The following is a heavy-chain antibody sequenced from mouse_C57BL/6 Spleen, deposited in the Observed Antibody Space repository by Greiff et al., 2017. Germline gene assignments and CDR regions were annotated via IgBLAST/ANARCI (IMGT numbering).Heavy chain of an antibody. Sequence: VHLVESGPELVKPGASVKLSCKASGYTFTSYDINWVKQRPGQGLEWIGWIYPRDGSTKYNEKFKGKATLTVDTSSSTAYMELHSLTSEDSAVYFCARCRADWYFDVWGTGTTVTVSS. V-gene: IGHV1-85*01. CDR3: ARCRADWYFDV. CDR2: IYPRDGST. CDR1: GYTFTSYD. J-gene: IGHJ1*03. D-gene: IGHD3-3*01.